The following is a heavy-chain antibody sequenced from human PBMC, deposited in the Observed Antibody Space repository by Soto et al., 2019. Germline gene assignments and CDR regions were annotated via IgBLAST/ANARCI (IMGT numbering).Heavy chain of an antibody. CDR2: ISYDGSDK. CDR3: ARGESLGPAEYFHH. CDR1: VFTFSSYA. D-gene: IGHD1-26*01. Sequence: PGGSLRLACAASVFTFSSYAMHWVRQAPGKGLEWVAVISYDGSDKYDADSAKRRFTMSGDNSKNTLYLQMNSLRAEDTAVYYCARGESLGPAEYFHHCGQRTVVTLSS. V-gene: IGHV3-30-3*01. J-gene: IGHJ1*01.